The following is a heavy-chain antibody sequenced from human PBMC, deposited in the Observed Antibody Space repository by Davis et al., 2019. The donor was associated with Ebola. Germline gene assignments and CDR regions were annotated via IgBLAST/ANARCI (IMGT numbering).Heavy chain of an antibody. CDR3: AREGAAVPDYYYGMDV. D-gene: IGHD6-13*01. J-gene: IGHJ6*02. CDR1: GFTFSNYA. V-gene: IGHV3-23*01. Sequence: GGSLRLSCAASGFTFSNYAMSWVRQAPGKGLEWVASISASDGTIKYAESVKGRFTISRDNSKSTLYLQMNSLRAEDTAVYYCAREGAAVPDYYYGMDVWGQGTTVTVSS. CDR2: ISASDGTI.